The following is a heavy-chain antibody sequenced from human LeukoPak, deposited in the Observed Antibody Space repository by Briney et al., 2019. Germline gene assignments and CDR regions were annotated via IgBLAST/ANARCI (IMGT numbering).Heavy chain of an antibody. CDR3: ARRTLRTTVTPIDY. V-gene: IGHV4-34*01. CDR2: IYHSGST. J-gene: IGHJ4*02. Sequence: SETLSLTCAVYGGSFSGYYWSWIRQPPGKGLEWIGEIYHSGSTNYNPSLKSRVTISVDKSKNQFSLKLSSVTAADTAVYYCARRTLRTTVTPIDYWGQGTLVTVSS. D-gene: IGHD4-17*01. CDR1: GGSFSGYY.